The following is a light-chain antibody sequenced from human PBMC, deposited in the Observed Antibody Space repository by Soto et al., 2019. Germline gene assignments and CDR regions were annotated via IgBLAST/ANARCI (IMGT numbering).Light chain of an antibody. J-gene: IGLJ1*01. CDR1: SSNIGAGYD. CDR2: GDS. Sequence: QSVLTQPPSVSGAPGQRVTISCTGSSSNIGAGYDVHWYQHLPGTAPKLLIYGDSNRPSGVPDRISGSNSGVTATLTISRVEAGDEADYYCQVWDSGSDHYVFGTGTKLTVL. V-gene: IGLV1-40*01. CDR3: QVWDSGSDHYV.